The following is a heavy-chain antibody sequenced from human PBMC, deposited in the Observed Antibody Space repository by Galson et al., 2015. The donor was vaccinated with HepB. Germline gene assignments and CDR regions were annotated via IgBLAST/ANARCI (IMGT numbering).Heavy chain of an antibody. J-gene: IGHJ4*02. CDR3: ARTYPGYSYGYPFDY. V-gene: IGHV2-5*02. CDR1: GFSLSTNGVG. D-gene: IGHD5-18*01. Sequence: PALVKPTQTLTLTCTFSGFSLSTNGVGVGWIRQPPGKALEWLALIYWDDDNRYSPSLKSRLTITKDTSKNQVVLTMTNMDPVDTATYYCARTYPGYSYGYPFDYWGQGTLVTVSS. CDR2: IYWDDDN.